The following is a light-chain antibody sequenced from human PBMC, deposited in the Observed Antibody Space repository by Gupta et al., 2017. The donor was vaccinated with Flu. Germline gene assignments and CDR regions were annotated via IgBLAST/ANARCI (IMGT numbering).Light chain of an antibody. Sequence: EIVLTQSPGTLSLSPGERGTLSCRASQSVSNSYLAWYQQKPGQAPRLLIYGASSRATGIPDRFSGSGSGTDFTLTISRVEPEDFAVYYCQQYGSSPPYTFGQGTKLEIK. V-gene: IGKV3-20*01. CDR1: QSVSNSY. CDR2: GAS. J-gene: IGKJ2*01. CDR3: QQYGSSPPYT.